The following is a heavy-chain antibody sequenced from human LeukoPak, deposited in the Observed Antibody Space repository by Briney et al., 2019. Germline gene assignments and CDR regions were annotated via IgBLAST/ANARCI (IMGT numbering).Heavy chain of an antibody. D-gene: IGHD3-10*01. J-gene: IGHJ4*02. V-gene: IGHV4-59*12. CDR3: ARVYYYGSGSYGHY. Sequence: SETLSLTCTVSGGSISDYYWSWIRQPPGKGLEWIGYIHNSGSTYYNPSLKSRVTVSVDTSKNQFSLKLSSVTAADTAVYYCARVYYYGSGSYGHYWGQGTLVTVSS. CDR2: IHNSGST. CDR1: GGSISDYY.